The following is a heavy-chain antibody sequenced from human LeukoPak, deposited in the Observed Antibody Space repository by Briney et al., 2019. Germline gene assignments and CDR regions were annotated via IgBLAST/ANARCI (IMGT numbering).Heavy chain of an antibody. D-gene: IGHD5-24*01. CDR1: GYTFTSYG. CDR3: ARTAAGDGYNYKY. J-gene: IGHJ4*02. CDR2: ISAYNGNT. Sequence: ASVKVSCKASGYTFTSYGISWVRQAPGQGLEWMGWISAYNGNTNYAQKLQGRVTITRDTSASTAYMELSSLRSEDTAVYYCARTAAGDGYNYKYWGQGTLVTVSS. V-gene: IGHV1-18*01.